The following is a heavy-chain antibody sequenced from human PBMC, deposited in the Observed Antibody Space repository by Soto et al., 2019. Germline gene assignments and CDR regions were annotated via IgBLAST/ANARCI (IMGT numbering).Heavy chain of an antibody. D-gene: IGHD3-10*01. CDR2: ISGSGGGT. CDR3: AKSGRDLWFGQLLRHYGMDV. CDR1: GFTFSSYA. Sequence: GGSLRLSCAASGFTFSSYAMSWVRQAPGKGLEWVSAISGSGGGTYYADSVKGRFTISRDNSKNTLYLQMNSLRAEDTAVYYCAKSGRDLWFGQLLRHYGMDVWGQGTTVTVYS. J-gene: IGHJ6*02. V-gene: IGHV3-23*01.